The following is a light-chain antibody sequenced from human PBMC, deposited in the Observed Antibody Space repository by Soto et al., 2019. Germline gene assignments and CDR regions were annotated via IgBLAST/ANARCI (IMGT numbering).Light chain of an antibody. CDR1: QAIAKD. V-gene: IGKV1-6*01. Sequence: ALQMTQSPSSLSAFVGDRVIISCRASQAIAKDLAWYQQKPGKAPKLLINGASSLQSGVPSRFSGSGSGTDFTLTISSLQSHDFATYYCLQDYFHPYTFGQGTKLEIK. J-gene: IGKJ2*01. CDR3: LQDYFHPYT. CDR2: GAS.